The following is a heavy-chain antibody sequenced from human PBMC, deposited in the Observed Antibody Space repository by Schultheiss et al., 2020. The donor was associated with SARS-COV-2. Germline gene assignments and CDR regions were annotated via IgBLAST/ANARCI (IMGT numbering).Heavy chain of an antibody. CDR3: ARDRGYLGSVSYTFDN. Sequence: GESLKISCAASGFTFSSYGMHWVRQAPGKGLEWVSSISSSSSYIYYADSVKGRFTISRDNANNSLYLEMNNLRAEDTGLYYCARDRGYLGSVSYTFDNWGQGTLVTVSS. CDR2: ISSSSSYI. D-gene: IGHD3-10*01. J-gene: IGHJ4*02. V-gene: IGHV3-21*04. CDR1: GFTFSSYG.